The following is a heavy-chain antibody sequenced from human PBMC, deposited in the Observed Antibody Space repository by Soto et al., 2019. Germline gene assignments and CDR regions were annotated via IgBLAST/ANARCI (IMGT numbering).Heavy chain of an antibody. Sequence: QVQLVQSGAEVREPGASVKVSCKASGYTFTNYVIHWVRQAPGQRLEWMGWISTGGDTQYSQNFQGRVTITRDTSANTAFMELSSLSSEDTAVYYCAREGRVAGFDGDYWGQGTLVSVSS. J-gene: IGHJ4*02. D-gene: IGHD5-12*01. CDR3: AREGRVAGFDGDY. CDR2: ISTGGDT. V-gene: IGHV1-3*04. CDR1: GYTFTNYV.